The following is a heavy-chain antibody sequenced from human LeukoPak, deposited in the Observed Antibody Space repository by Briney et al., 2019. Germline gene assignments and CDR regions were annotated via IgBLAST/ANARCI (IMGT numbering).Heavy chain of an antibody. Sequence: GGSLRLSCAASGFTVSSDYMSWVRQAPGKGLEWVSVIYSGGSTYYADSVKGRFTISRDNSKNTLYLQMNSLRVEDTAVYYCARDDRRYSYGYWGQGTLVTVSS. CDR2: IYSGGST. CDR3: ARDDRRYSYGY. D-gene: IGHD5-18*01. J-gene: IGHJ4*02. V-gene: IGHV3-66*01. CDR1: GFTVSSDY.